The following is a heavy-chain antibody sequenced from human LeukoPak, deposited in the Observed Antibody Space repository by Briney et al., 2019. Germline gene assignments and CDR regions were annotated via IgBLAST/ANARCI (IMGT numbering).Heavy chain of an antibody. D-gene: IGHD6-6*01. CDR2: ISYDGSNE. CDR1: GFTFSSYV. V-gene: IGHV3-30*04. Sequence: GGSLRLSCAASGFTFSSYVMHWVRQAPGKGLEWVAIISYDGSNEYYADSVKGRFTISRDNSKNTLYLQMRAADTAVYYCARDKGTSYRSSFDYWGQGTLVTVSS. J-gene: IGHJ4*02. CDR3: ARDKGTSYRSSFDY.